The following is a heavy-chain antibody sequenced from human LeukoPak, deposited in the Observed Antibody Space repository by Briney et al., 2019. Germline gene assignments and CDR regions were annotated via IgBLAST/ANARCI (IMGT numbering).Heavy chain of an antibody. CDR1: GGSFSGYY. J-gene: IGHJ4*02. V-gene: IGHV4-34*01. Sequence: SETLSLTCAVYGGSFSGYYWSWLRQPPGKGVEGRGEINHSGSTNYNPSLTRRVTISVDTSKNQFSLKLSSVTAADTAVYYCARRLSVTTGVSFDYWGQGTLVTVSS. CDR3: ARRLSVTTGVSFDY. D-gene: IGHD4-17*01. CDR2: INHSGST.